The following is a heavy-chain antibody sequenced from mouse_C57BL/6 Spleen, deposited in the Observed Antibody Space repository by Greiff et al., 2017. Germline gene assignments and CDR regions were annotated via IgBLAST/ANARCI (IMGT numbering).Heavy chain of an antibody. CDR2: IDPETGGT. CDR3: TRGGDYGSSQGYYFDY. J-gene: IGHJ2*01. D-gene: IGHD1-1*01. V-gene: IGHV1-15*01. CDR1: GYTFTDYE. Sequence: VQLQQSGAELVRPGASVTLSCKASGYTFTDYEMHWVKQTPVHGLEWIGAIDPETGGTAYNQKFKGKAILTADKSSSTAYMELRSLTSEYSAVYYCTRGGDYGSSQGYYFDYWGQGTTLTVSS.